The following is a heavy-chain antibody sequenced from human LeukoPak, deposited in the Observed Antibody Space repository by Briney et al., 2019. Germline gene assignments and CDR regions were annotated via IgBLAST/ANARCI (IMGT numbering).Heavy chain of an antibody. J-gene: IGHJ6*02. Sequence: ASVKVSCKASGYTFTSYGISWVRQAPGQGLEWMGWISAYNGNTNYAQKLQGRVTMTTDTSTSTAHMELRSLRSDDTAVYYCARGQDIVLMVYASPMDVWGQGTTVTVSS. CDR1: GYTFTSYG. D-gene: IGHD2-8*01. CDR3: ARGQDIVLMVYASPMDV. V-gene: IGHV1-18*01. CDR2: ISAYNGNT.